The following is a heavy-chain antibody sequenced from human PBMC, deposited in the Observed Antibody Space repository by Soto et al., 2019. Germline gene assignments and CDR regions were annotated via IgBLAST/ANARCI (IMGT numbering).Heavy chain of an antibody. D-gene: IGHD3-10*01. J-gene: IGHJ4*02. Sequence: GGSLRLSCVASGFTFSTFAMHWVRQAPGKGLEWVAVISYDGSKTYYVDSVKGRFTISRDNSKNTLYLQMNSLRAEDTAVYYCARDGGGRDYWGQGTLVTVSS. CDR1: GFTFSTFA. V-gene: IGHV3-30*03. CDR3: ARDGGGRDY. CDR2: ISYDGSKT.